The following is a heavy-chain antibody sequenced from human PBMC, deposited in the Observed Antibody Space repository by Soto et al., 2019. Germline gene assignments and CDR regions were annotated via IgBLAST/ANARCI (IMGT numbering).Heavy chain of an antibody. CDR3: ARDRVESGYPEYFQH. D-gene: IGHD3-22*01. CDR2: IYSGGST. Sequence: PGGSLRLSCAASGFTVSSNYMSWVRQAPGKGLEWISVIYSGGSTYYADSVKGRFIISRDNSKNTLYLQMNSLRAEDTAVYYCARDRVESGYPEYFQHWGQGTLVTVSS. CDR1: GFTVSSNY. J-gene: IGHJ1*01. V-gene: IGHV3-53*01.